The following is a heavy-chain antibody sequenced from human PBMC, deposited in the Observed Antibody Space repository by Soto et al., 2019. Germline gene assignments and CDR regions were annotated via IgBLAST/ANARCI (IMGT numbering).Heavy chain of an antibody. Sequence: LVESGGGVAQPGRSLRLSCTTSGFSSSPSGMHWVRQAPGKGLEWVGIIWNDGSTTHYADSVKGRFTISRDNSKNTLYLQMNSLRDEDTAVYYCARDGSHYDVDYWGQGTLVTVSS. V-gene: IGHV3-33*01. J-gene: IGHJ4*02. CDR3: ARDGSHYDVDY. D-gene: IGHD4-4*01. CDR2: IWNDGSTT. CDR1: GFSSSPSG.